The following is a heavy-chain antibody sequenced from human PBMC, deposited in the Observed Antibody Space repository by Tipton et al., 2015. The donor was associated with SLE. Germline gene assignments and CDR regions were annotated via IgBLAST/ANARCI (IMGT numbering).Heavy chain of an antibody. D-gene: IGHD2-2*01. CDR2: ISGRADYA. V-gene: IGHV3-23*01. CDR3: AKDLRSRSRGRPLNTNFDS. CDR1: GFTFRDYP. J-gene: IGHJ4*02. Sequence: GSLRLSCVAFGFTFRDYPMSWVRQAPGKRPEWVSGISGRADYAYYADSVKGRFTISRDNSKNTLYLQMNSLRVEDTALYYCAKDLRSRSRGRPLNTNFDSWGQGTLVTVSS.